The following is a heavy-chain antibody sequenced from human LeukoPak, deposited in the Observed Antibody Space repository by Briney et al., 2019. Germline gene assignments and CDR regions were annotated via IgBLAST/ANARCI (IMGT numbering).Heavy chain of an antibody. D-gene: IGHD3-10*01. J-gene: IGHJ6*02. V-gene: IGHV3-30-3*01. CDR1: GFTFSNYV. Sequence: PGGSLRLSCVASGFTFSNYVMHWVRQAPGKGLEWVALISYDGSNENYADSVKGRFTTSRDDSKNTLYLQMNSLRAEDTAVYYCARVFRITKTTGMDVWGQGTTVTVSS. CDR2: ISYDGSNE. CDR3: ARVFRITKTTGMDV.